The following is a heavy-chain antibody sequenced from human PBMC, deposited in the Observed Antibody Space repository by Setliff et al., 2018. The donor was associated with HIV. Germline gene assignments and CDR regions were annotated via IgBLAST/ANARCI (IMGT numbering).Heavy chain of an antibody. Sequence: GASVKVSCKASGGTFSSYAISWVRQAPGQGLEWMGWISAYNGNTNYAQKLQGRVTMTTDTSTSTAYMELRSLRSDDTAVYYCARDAWVEFLEWTFYGMDVWGQGTTVTVSS. CDR1: GGTFSSYA. CDR2: ISAYNGNT. D-gene: IGHD3-3*02. CDR3: ARDAWVEFLEWTFYGMDV. J-gene: IGHJ6*02. V-gene: IGHV1-18*01.